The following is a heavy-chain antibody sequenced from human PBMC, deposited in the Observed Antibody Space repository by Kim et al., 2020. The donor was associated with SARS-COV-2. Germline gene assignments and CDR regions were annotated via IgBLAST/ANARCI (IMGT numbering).Heavy chain of an antibody. CDR2: IKSKTNGGTT. V-gene: IGHV3-15*01. D-gene: IGHD7-27*01. CDR3: TTDPWAGMDV. J-gene: IGHJ6*02. Sequence: GGSLRLSCAASGFTFNNAWMNWVRQAPGKGLEWVGRIKSKTNGGTTDYAAPLKGRFIISRDDSKNTSYLQMNSLKTEDTALYYCTTDPWAGMDVWGQGTTVTVSS. CDR1: GFTFNNAW.